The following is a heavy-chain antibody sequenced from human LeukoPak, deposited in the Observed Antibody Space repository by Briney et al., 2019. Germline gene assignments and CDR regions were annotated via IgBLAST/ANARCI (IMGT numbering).Heavy chain of an antibody. CDR1: GGSTSSSSYY. CDR2: IYYSGST. Sequence: PSETLSLTCTVSGGSTSSSSYYWGWIRQPPGKGLEWIGSIYYSGSTYYNPSLKSRVTISVDTSKNQFSLKLSSVTAADTAVYYCARVGYCSGGSCYFTSGYWGQGTLVTVSS. V-gene: IGHV4-39*07. CDR3: ARVGYCSGGSCYFTSGY. D-gene: IGHD2-15*01. J-gene: IGHJ4*02.